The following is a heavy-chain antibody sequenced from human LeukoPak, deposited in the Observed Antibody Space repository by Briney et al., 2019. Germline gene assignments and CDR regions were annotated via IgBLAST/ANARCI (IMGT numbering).Heavy chain of an antibody. CDR1: GFTFSSYA. CDR3: SHYDILTGYVFDP. J-gene: IGHJ5*02. Sequence: TGGSLRLSCAASGFTFSSYAMSWVRLAPGKGLEWVSAISGSGGSTYYADSVKGRFTISRDNSKNPLYLQMNSLRAEDTAVYYCSHYDILTGYVFDPWGQGTLVTVSS. V-gene: IGHV3-23*01. CDR2: ISGSGGST. D-gene: IGHD3-9*01.